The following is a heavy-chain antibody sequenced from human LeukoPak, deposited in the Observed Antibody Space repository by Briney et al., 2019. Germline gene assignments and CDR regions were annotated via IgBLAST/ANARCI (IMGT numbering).Heavy chain of an antibody. J-gene: IGHJ4*02. Sequence: PSETLSLTCTVSGGSISSAAYYWGWLRQSPGKGLEWIGSIYYNGDSYYNPSLKRRVAIFVDTSRGQFSLDLYYVTAADTALYYCARHISANTGYFDSCGQGTLVTVSS. CDR1: GGSISSAAYY. CDR2: IYYNGDS. V-gene: IGHV4-39*01. CDR3: ARHISANTGYFDS.